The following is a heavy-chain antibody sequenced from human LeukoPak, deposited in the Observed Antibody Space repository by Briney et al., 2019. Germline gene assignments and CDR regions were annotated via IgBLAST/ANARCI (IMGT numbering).Heavy chain of an antibody. Sequence: GGSLRLSCAASGFTFSSYEMNWVRQAPGKGLEWVSYISSSGSTIYYADSVKGRFTISRDNAKNSLYPQMNSLRAEDTAVYYCARASSGWANNAFDIWGQGTMVTVSS. D-gene: IGHD6-19*01. CDR1: GFTFSSYE. CDR2: ISSSGSTI. V-gene: IGHV3-48*03. CDR3: ARASSGWANNAFDI. J-gene: IGHJ3*02.